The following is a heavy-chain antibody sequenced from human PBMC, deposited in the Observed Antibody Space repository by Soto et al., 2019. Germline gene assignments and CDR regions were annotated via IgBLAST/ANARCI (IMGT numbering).Heavy chain of an antibody. CDR2: MNPNSGNT. Sequence: QVQLVQSGAEVKKPGASVKVSCKASGYTFTSYDINWVRQATGQGLEWMGWMNPNSGNTGYAQKFQGRVTMTRNTSIXXAYMELSSLRSEDTAVYYCATVAVAGSYYYYGMDVWVQGTTVTVSS. CDR1: GYTFTSYD. D-gene: IGHD6-19*01. V-gene: IGHV1-8*01. CDR3: ATVAVAGSYYYYGMDV. J-gene: IGHJ6*02.